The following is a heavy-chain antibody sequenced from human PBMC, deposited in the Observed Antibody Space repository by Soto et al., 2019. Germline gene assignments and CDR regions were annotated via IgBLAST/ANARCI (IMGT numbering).Heavy chain of an antibody. CDR3: AKDIFRRGWYGTGGLEV. CDR1: GFTFGDYA. D-gene: IGHD2-8*02. Sequence: EVKLVESGGGLVQPGRSLRLSCAASGFTFGDYAMHWVRQAPGKGLEWVSGIAMNTGSIGYADSVLGRFTISRDNEKSSLTLQMNSLRPEDTAGYFCAKDIFRRGWYGTGGLEVWGQGTMVTVSS. V-gene: IGHV3-9*01. CDR2: IAMNTGSI. J-gene: IGHJ3*01.